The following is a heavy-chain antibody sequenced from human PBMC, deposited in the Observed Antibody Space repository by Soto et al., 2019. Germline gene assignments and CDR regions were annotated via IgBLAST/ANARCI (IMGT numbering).Heavy chain of an antibody. CDR1: GFTISSIY. D-gene: IGHD3-10*01. J-gene: IGHJ4*02. V-gene: IGHV3-66*01. Sequence: EVQLVESGGGLVQPGGSLRLSCAASGFTISSIYMTWVRQAPGKGLGWLSVIYAGGTTHYADSVKGRFTISRDNSKNMVYLQVNSLRAEHMPVYYCAREVLGRVRDSGFGHWGQGAVVVVSS. CDR2: IYAGGTT. CDR3: AREVLGRVRDSGFGH.